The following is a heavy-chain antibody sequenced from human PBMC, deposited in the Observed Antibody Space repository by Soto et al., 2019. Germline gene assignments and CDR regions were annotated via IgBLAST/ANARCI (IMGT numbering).Heavy chain of an antibody. Sequence: ASVKVSCKASGYTFTGYYMHWVRQAPGQGLEWMGWINPNSGGTNYAQKFQGWVTMTRDTSISTAYMELSRLRSDDTAVYYCARGKLTGERDAFDIWGQGTMVTVSS. D-gene: IGHD7-27*01. V-gene: IGHV1-2*04. CDR2: INPNSGGT. CDR1: GYTFTGYY. J-gene: IGHJ3*02. CDR3: ARGKLTGERDAFDI.